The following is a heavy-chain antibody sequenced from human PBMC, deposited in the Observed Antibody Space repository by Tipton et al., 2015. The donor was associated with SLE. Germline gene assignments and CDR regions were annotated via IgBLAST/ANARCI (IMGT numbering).Heavy chain of an antibody. Sequence: SLRLSCAASGFTVSSNYMSWVRQAPGKGLEWVSVIYSGGSTYYADSVRGRFTISRDNSKNTLYLQMNSLRAEDTAVYYCARDRGGGAFDIWGQGTMVTVSS. V-gene: IGHV3-66*01. D-gene: IGHD3-10*01. J-gene: IGHJ3*02. CDR2: IYSGGST. CDR1: GFTVSSNY. CDR3: ARDRGGGAFDI.